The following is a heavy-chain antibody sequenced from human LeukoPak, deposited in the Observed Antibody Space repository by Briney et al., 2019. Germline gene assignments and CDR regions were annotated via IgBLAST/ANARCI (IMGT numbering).Heavy chain of an antibody. CDR2: FYYSGNT. Sequence: SETLSLTCTVSGGSIGSYYWSWIRQPPGKGLEWIGYFYYSGNTNYNPSLKSRVTISVDTSKNQFSLRLSSVTAADTAVYYCARESGPYCPFGYWGQGTLVVVPS. CDR1: GGSIGSYY. J-gene: IGHJ4*02. V-gene: IGHV4-59*01. CDR3: ARESGPYCPFGY. D-gene: IGHD1-26*01.